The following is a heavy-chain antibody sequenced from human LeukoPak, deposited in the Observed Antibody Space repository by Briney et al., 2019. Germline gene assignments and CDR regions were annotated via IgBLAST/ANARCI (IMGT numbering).Heavy chain of an antibody. CDR1: GFTFSLYA. D-gene: IGHD3-22*01. V-gene: IGHV3-30*01. CDR3: ARAPYYDSSGYYDS. Sequence: RRSLRLSCAASGFTFSLYAMHWVRQAPGKGLEWVAVISYDGSNKYYADSVKGRFTISRDNSKNTLNLQMNSLRAEDTAVYYCARAPYYDSSGYYDSWGQGTLVTVSS. J-gene: IGHJ5*01. CDR2: ISYDGSNK.